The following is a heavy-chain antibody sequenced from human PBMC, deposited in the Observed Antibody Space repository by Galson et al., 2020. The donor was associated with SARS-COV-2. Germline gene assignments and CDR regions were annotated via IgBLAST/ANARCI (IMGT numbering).Heavy chain of an antibody. CDR2: IYYSGST. Sequence: ETSETLSLTCTVSGGPISSGGYYWSWIRQHPGKGLEWIGYIYYSGSTYYNPSLKSRVTISVDTSKNQFSLKLSSVTAADTAVYYCARDYLVRQQLVRGAHYYYYGMDVWGQGTTVTVSS. J-gene: IGHJ6*02. CDR1: GGPISSGGYY. V-gene: IGHV4-31*03. D-gene: IGHD6-13*01. CDR3: ARDYLVRQQLVRGAHYYYYGMDV.